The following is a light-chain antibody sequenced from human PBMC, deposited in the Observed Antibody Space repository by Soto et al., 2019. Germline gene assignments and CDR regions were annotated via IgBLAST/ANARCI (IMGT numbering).Light chain of an antibody. CDR2: SAS. V-gene: IGKV1-9*01. Sequence: DIQLTQSPSFLSASIGDRVTISCRATQAMSTYLAWYQQKPGKAPKLLIYSASTLQSGVPSRFSGSGSGTWFTLTISGLQPDDCATDYGEQLKSYPLTFGGGTKVESK. J-gene: IGKJ4*01. CDR3: EQLKSYPLT. CDR1: QAMSTY.